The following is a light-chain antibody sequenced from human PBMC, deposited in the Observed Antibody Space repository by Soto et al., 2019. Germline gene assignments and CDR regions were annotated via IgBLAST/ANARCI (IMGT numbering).Light chain of an antibody. V-gene: IGKV3-15*01. J-gene: IGKJ5*01. CDR2: GAS. CDR1: QSVSSK. Sequence: ETVMTQSPATLSLSPGERATLSCRASQSVSSKLVWYQQKPGQAPRSLIYGASTRATGIPARFSGSGAGTEFTLTISSLQSEDFAVYYCHQYNNWRTFGQGTRLEIK. CDR3: HQYNNWRT.